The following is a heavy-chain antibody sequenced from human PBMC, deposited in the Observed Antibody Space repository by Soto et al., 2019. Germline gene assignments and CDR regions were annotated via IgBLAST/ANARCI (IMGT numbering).Heavy chain of an antibody. CDR2: MNPNTGNT. Sequence: QVPVVQSGAVVKKPGASVKVSCKASGYSFTDYDINWVRQAAGQGLEWMGWMNPNTGNTAYAQKFEGRLTLTRDTSISADYMDLRSLTSEDTALYYCARGLSSYSEYWDQGTLV. J-gene: IGHJ4*02. CDR1: GYSFTDYD. D-gene: IGHD6-13*01. CDR3: ARGLSSYSEY. V-gene: IGHV1-8*02.